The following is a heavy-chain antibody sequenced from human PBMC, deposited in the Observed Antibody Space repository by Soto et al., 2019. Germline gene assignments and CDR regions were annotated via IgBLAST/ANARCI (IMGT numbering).Heavy chain of an antibody. CDR2: IYWDDDK. D-gene: IGHD2-21*02. CDR1: AFSLSTGGVG. V-gene: IGHV2-5*02. CDR3: IQSRCGGDCLQSYASYYYYGMDV. J-gene: IGHJ6*02. Sequence: QITLKESGPTLVKPTQTLTLTCTFSAFSLSTGGVGVGWIRQPPGKALEWLALIYWDDDKRYSPSLRSSLTITTATSKNQVVLTMTNMDPVDTATYYCIQSRCGGDCLQSYASYYYYGMDVWGQGTTVTVSS.